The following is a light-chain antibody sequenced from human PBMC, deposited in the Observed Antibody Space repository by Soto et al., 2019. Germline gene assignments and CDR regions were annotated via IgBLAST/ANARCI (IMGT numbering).Light chain of an antibody. Sequence: QSALTQPASVSGSPGQSITISCTGTSSDVGGYNSVSWYQQHPGKAPKLMIYEVTNRPSGVSNRFSGSKSSNTASLTISGLQTEDEADYYCSSYASSTTVVVFGGGTKLTVL. CDR1: SSDVGGYNS. V-gene: IGLV2-14*01. J-gene: IGLJ2*01. CDR2: EVT. CDR3: SSYASSTTVVV.